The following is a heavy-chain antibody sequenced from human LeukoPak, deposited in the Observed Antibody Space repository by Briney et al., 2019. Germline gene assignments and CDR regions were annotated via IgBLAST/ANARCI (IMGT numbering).Heavy chain of an antibody. D-gene: IGHD5-18*01. J-gene: IGHJ4*02. V-gene: IGHV4-34*01. CDR2: INHSGST. CDR1: GFTFSSYW. Sequence: GSLRLSCAASGFTFSSYWMSWIRQPPGKGLEWIGEINHSGSTNYNPSLKSRVTISVDTSKNQFSLKLSSVTAADTAVYSCARLRVRGYGYGPWEGPTWLDYWGQGTLVTASS. CDR3: ARLRVRGYGYGPWEGPTWLDY.